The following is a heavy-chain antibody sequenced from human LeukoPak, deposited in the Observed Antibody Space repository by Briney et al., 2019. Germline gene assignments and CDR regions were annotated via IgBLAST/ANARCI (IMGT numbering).Heavy chain of an antibody. CDR3: ARDFGPHHTTHFDY. CDR1: GYTFTSYG. CDR2: ISAYNGNT. J-gene: IGHJ4*02. V-gene: IGHV1-18*01. D-gene: IGHD3/OR15-3a*01. Sequence: ASVKVSCKASGYTFTSYGISWVRQAPGQGLEWMGWISAYNGNTNYTQKLQGRVTMTTDTSTSTAYMELRSLRSDDTAVYYCARDFGPHHTTHFDYWGQGTLVTVSS.